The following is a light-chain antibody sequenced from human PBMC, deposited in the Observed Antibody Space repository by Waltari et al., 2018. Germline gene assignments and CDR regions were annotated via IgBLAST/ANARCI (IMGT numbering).Light chain of an antibody. CDR3: CSYGGVNTLGVL. CDR1: SADVGGYNL. J-gene: IGLJ2*01. V-gene: IGLV2-23*02. Sequence: QSALTQPASVSGSPGQSITITCTGSSADVGGYNLVSWYQHHPGHPPRLLVCEVNVRPAGIPSRVAGSKSGNTASLTISWLQIEDEADYYCCSYGGVNTLGVLFGGGSKLTV. CDR2: EVN.